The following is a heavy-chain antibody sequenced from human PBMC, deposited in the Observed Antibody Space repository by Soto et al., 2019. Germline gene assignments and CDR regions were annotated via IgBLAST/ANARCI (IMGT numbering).Heavy chain of an antibody. J-gene: IGHJ4*02. D-gene: IGHD6-13*01. CDR1: GGTFSNYA. V-gene: IGHV1-69*01. Sequence: QVQLVQSGAEVKKPGSSVKVSCKASGGTFSNYAISWVRQAPGQGLEWMGGINPIFHTANYAQKFQGRVTITADESTSTAYMELSSLRSEDTAVYYCARRSEYSSSWDFDYWGQGTLVTVSS. CDR2: INPIFHTA. CDR3: ARRSEYSSSWDFDY.